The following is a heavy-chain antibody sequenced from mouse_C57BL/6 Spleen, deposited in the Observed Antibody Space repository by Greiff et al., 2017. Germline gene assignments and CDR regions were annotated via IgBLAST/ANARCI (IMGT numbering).Heavy chain of an antibody. Sequence: VKLLESGAELARPGASVKLSCKASGYTFTSYGISWVKQRTGQGLEWIGEIYPRSGNTYYNEKFKGKATLTADKSSSTAYMELSSLTSEDSAVYFCARDGHSEGDYAMDYWGKGTSVTVAS. V-gene: IGHV1-81*01. D-gene: IGHD3-1*01. CDR2: IYPRSGNT. CDR1: GYTFTSYG. J-gene: IGHJ4*01. CDR3: ARDGHSEGDYAMDY.